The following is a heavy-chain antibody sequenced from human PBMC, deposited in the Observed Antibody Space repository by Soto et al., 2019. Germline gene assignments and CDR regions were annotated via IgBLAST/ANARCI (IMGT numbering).Heavy chain of an antibody. CDR1: GFTCSTFA. J-gene: IGHJ5*01. V-gene: IGHV3-23*01. Sequence: PGGSLRSSCAASGFTCSTFAMSWVRQAPGEGLEWASSISVRGTITYYAHSVNGRFSSSRDNSQSPLYLQWNSLRAEDPAVYFFARGPLNGSSLIVYKKHDSCGHLPLVTVCS. CDR2: ISVRGTIT. CDR3: ARGPLNGSSLIVYKKHDS. D-gene: IGHD2-21*01.